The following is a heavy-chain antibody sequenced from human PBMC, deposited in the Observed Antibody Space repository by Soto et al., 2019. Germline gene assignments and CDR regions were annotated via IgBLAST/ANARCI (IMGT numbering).Heavy chain of an antibody. V-gene: IGHV1-3*05. CDR3: ATDRGGYCRGGSCHEAWFDP. J-gene: IGHJ5*02. CDR2: INVGNGGT. CDR1: GYTFTTYP. D-gene: IGHD2-15*01. Sequence: QVQLVQSGAEEKKPGASVKVSCKASGYTFTTYPMNWLRQAPGQRPEWMGWINVGNGGTKYSQKFQGRVSITRDTSASTAYMQLSRLRSDDKAVYYCATDRGGYCRGGSCHEAWFDPVGQGTLVTVTS.